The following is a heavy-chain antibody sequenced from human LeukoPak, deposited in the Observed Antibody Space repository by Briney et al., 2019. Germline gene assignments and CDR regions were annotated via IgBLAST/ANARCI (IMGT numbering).Heavy chain of an antibody. J-gene: IGHJ4*02. CDR3: AKDTSIGRYCTNGVCSPFDY. CDR2: ISDTGATT. D-gene: IGHD2-8*01. CDR1: GFTFSSYA. Sequence: HPGGSLRLSCAGSGFTFSSYAMSWVRQAPGKGLEWVSAISDTGATTYDADSVKGRFTISRDNSRSTLYLQMNSLRAGDTALYYCAKDTSIGRYCTNGVCSPFDYWGQGALVTVSS. V-gene: IGHV3-23*01.